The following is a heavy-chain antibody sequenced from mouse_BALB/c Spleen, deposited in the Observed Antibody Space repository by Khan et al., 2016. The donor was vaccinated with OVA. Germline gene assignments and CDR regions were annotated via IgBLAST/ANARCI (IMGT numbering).Heavy chain of an antibody. D-gene: IGHD1-1*01. CDR3: ARLAYYYDSEGFAY. J-gene: IGHJ3*01. CDR1: GFTFSTYG. V-gene: IGHV5-6*01. Sequence: EVELVESGGDLVKPEGSLKLSCAASGFTFSTYGMSWVRQTPDKRLEWVATISSDGSYTYYPDSVQGRFTISRDNAKNTLYLQMSSLKSEDTAMFYCARLAYYYDSEGFAYWGQGTLVTVSA. CDR2: ISSDGSYT.